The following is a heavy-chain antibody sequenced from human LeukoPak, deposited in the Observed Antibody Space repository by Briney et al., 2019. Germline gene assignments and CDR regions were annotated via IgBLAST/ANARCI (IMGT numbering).Heavy chain of an antibody. CDR3: ARVVGGTTTYYHMDV. Sequence: ASVKVSCKASGYTFTNYDISWVRQAPGQGLEWMGWINNYNGNTHYAQNVLGRVTMTTDTSTGTAYMELGSLTSDDTAVYYCARVVGGTTTYYHMDVWGKGITVTVSS. D-gene: IGHD1-26*01. J-gene: IGHJ6*03. CDR2: INNYNGNT. CDR1: GYTFTNYD. V-gene: IGHV1-18*01.